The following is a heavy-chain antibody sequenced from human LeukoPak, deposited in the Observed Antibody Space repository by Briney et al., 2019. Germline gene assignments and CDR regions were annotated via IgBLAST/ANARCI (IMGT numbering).Heavy chain of an antibody. J-gene: IGHJ4*02. V-gene: IGHV4-59*08. CDR1: GGSISSYY. CDR2: IYYSGST. D-gene: IGHD5-18*01. CDR3: ARLPRVQLWPYYFGY. Sequence: SETLSLTCTVSGGSISSYYWSWIRQPSGKGLEWIGYIYYSGSTNYNPSLKSRVTIPVDTSKNQFSLKLSSVTAADTAVYYCARLPRVQLWPYYFGYWGQGTLVTVSS.